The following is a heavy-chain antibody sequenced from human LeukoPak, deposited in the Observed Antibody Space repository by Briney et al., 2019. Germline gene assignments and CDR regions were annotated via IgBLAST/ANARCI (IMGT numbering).Heavy chain of an antibody. J-gene: IGHJ5*02. D-gene: IGHD6-13*01. CDR1: GGTFSSYA. Sequence: SVKVSCKASGGTFSSYAISWVRQAPGHGLEWMGGIIPIFGTANYAQKFQGRVTITTDESTSTAYMELSSLRSEDTAVYYCARVQQLVNNWFDPWGQGTLVTVSS. CDR3: ARVQQLVNNWFDP. CDR2: IIPIFGTA. V-gene: IGHV1-69*05.